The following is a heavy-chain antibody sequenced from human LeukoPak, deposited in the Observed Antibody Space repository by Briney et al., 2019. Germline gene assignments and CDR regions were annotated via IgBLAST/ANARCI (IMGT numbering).Heavy chain of an antibody. CDR1: GFTFSSYG. J-gene: IGHJ5*02. Sequence: PGGSLRLSCAASGFTFSSYGMHWVRQAPGKGLEWVAVISYDGSNKYYAGSVKGRFTISRDNSKNTLYLQMNSLRAEDTAVYYCAKEGVFQGSQYLANWFDPWGQGTLVTVSS. CDR2: ISYDGSNK. D-gene: IGHD2-2*01. CDR3: AKEGVFQGSQYLANWFDP. V-gene: IGHV3-30*18.